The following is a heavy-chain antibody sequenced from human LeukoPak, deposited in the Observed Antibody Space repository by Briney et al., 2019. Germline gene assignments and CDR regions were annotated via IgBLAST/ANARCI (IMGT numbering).Heavy chain of an antibody. CDR2: ISYDGSGK. V-gene: IGHV3-30-3*01. CDR1: GFTFSSYA. J-gene: IGHJ4*02. D-gene: IGHD6-19*01. CDR3: ARDVDEKWPVTGRVVGY. Sequence: PGRSLRLSCAASGFTFSSYAMHWVRQAPGKGLEWVAVISYDGSGKSYTDSVKGRFTISRDRYNNTLYLQMNSLRAEDTAVYFCARDVDEKWPVTGRVVGYWGQGTLVTVSS.